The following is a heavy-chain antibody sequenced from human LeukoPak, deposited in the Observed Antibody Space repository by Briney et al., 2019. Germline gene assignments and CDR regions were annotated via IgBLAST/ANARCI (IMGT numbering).Heavy chain of an antibody. J-gene: IGHJ4*02. CDR2: ISYDGSNK. D-gene: IGHD6-13*01. CDR3: AKAGQLVDFGY. V-gene: IGHV3-30*18. CDR1: GFTFSSYG. Sequence: GGSLRLSCAASGFTFSSYGMHWVRQAPGKGLEWVAVISYDGSNKYYADSVKGRFTISRDNSKNTLYLQMNSLRAEDTAVYYCAKAGQLVDFGYWGQGTLVTVSS.